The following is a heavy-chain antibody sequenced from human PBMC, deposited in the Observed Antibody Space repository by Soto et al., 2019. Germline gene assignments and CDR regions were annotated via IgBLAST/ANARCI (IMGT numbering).Heavy chain of an antibody. CDR2: ISGTGRNT. V-gene: IGHV3-23*01. CDR3: AKDQFRSGLATFGVVTPYGMDV. CDR1: GFIFSSYV. D-gene: IGHD3-3*01. J-gene: IGHJ6*02. Sequence: GGSLRLSCAASGFIFSSYVTSWVRQAPGKGLEWVSGISGTGRNTYYADSVKGRFTISRDNSKNTLYLQMNSLRAEDTAVYYCAKDQFRSGLATFGVVTPYGMDVWGQGTTVTVSS.